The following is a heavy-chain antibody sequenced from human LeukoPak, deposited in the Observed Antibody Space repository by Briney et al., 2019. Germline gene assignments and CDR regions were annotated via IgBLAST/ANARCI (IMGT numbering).Heavy chain of an antibody. V-gene: IGHV3-74*01. J-gene: IGHJ4*02. CDR3: ARWFFKQQGLDY. Sequence: GGSLRLSCAASGVIFSNYWMHWVRQTPGKGLVWVSRINRDGSSKSYADSVKGRFTISRDNSKNTLYLQMNSLRAEDTAVYYCARWFFKQQGLDYWGQGTLVTVSS. CDR1: GVIFSNYW. D-gene: IGHD6-13*01. CDR2: INRDGSSK.